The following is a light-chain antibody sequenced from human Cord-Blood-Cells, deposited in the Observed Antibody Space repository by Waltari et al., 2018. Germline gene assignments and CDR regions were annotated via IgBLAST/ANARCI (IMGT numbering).Light chain of an antibody. CDR2: DAS. CDR1: QSISSW. J-gene: IGKJ1*01. V-gene: IGKV1-5*01. Sequence: DIQMHQSPSTLSASIGYRIPITSRTSQSISSWFAWYQQKPGKAPKLLIYDASSLESGVPSRFSGSGSGTEFTLTISSLQPDDFATYYCQQYNSYWTFGQGTKVEIK. CDR3: QQYNSYWT.